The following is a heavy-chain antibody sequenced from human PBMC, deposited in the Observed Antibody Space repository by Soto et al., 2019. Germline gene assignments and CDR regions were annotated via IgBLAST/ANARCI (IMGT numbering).Heavy chain of an antibody. Sequence: ASVNSCKASGYTFTSYDINWVRQATGQGLEWMGWMNPNSGDTGYAQKFQGRVTMTRNTSISTAYMELSSLRSEDTAVYYCARGDSSGYVSFDYWGQGTLVTVSS. J-gene: IGHJ4*02. CDR2: MNPNSGDT. CDR3: ARGDSSGYVSFDY. V-gene: IGHV1-8*01. CDR1: GYTFTSYD. D-gene: IGHD3-22*01.